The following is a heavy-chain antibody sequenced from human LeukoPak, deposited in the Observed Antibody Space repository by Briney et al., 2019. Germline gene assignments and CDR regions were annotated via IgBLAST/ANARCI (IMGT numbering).Heavy chain of an antibody. D-gene: IGHD1-7*01. J-gene: IGHJ5*02. CDR2: ISYDGSNK. CDR3: ARDGGWGNWNYILNWFDP. Sequence: GGSLRLSCAASGFTFSSYAMHWVRQAPGKGLEWVAVISYDGSNKYYADSVKGRFTISRDNSKNTLYLQMNSLRAEDTAVYYCARDGGWGNWNYILNWFDPWGQGTLVTVSS. V-gene: IGHV3-30*04. CDR1: GFTFSSYA.